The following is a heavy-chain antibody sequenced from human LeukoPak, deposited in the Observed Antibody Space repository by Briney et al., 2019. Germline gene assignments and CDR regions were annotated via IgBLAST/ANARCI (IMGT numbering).Heavy chain of an antibody. CDR1: GFTFSNYG. J-gene: IGHJ4*02. Sequence: GGSLRLSCAASGFTFSNYGMHWVRQAPGKGLEWVTFIRSDATSEFYADSVKGRFTISRDNSRNTLYLQMNSLRAEDTAVYYCAKDLPAAYFDYWGQGTQVTVSS. V-gene: IGHV3-30*02. CDR2: IRSDATSE. CDR3: AKDLPAAYFDY. D-gene: IGHD2-2*01.